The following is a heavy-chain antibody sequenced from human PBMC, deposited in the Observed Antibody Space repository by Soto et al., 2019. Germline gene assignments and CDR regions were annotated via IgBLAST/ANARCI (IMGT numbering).Heavy chain of an antibody. CDR1: GGSSSSYY. J-gene: IGHJ4*02. D-gene: IGHD2-15*01. CDR2: IYYSGST. CDR3: ARGGGVVSSDSYCSGGSCDEFDY. V-gene: IGHV4-59*08. Sequence: SETLSLTCTVSGGSSSSYYWSWIRQPPGKGLEWIGYIYYSGSTNYNPSLKSRVTISVDTSKNQFSLKLSSVTAADTAVYYCARGGGVVSSDSYCSGGSCDEFDYWGQGTLVTVSS.